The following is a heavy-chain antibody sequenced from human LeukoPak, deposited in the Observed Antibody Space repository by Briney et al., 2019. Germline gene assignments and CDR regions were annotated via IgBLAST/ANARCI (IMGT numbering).Heavy chain of an antibody. D-gene: IGHD5-12*01. J-gene: IGHJ4*02. V-gene: IGHV4-34*01. CDR1: GGSFSGYY. CDR3: ARGPLRREDY. CDR2: INHSGST. Sequence: PSETLSLTCAVYGGSFSGYYWSWIRQPPGKGLEWIGEINHSGSTNYNPSLKSRVTISVDTSKNQFSLKLSSVTAADTAVYYCARGPLRREDYWGQGTLVTVSS.